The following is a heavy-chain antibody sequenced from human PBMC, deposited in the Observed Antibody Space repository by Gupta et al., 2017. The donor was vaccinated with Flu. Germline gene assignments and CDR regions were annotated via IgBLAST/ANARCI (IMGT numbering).Heavy chain of an antibody. D-gene: IGHD1-26*01. CDR3: ARSVDGSLLAYDAFDI. CDR2: IYYSGST. J-gene: IGHJ3*02. Sequence: QVQLQESGPGLVKPSQTLSLTCTVSGGSISSGGYYWSWIRQHPGKGLEWIGYIYYSGSTYYNPSLKSRVTISVETSKNQFSLKLSSVTAADTAVYYCARSVDGSLLAYDAFDIWGQGTMVTVSS. V-gene: IGHV4-31*03. CDR1: GGSISSGGYY.